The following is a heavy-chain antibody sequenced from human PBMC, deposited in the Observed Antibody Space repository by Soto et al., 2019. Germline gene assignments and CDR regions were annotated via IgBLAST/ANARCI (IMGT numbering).Heavy chain of an antibody. CDR3: AREDSSGWLSDAFDI. V-gene: IGHV3-74*01. J-gene: IGHJ3*02. D-gene: IGHD6-19*01. CDR2: INSDGSST. Sequence: QPGGSLRLSCAASGFTFSSYWMHWVRQAPGKGLVWVSRINSDGSSTSYADSVKGRFTISRDNAKNTLYLQMNSLRAEDTAVYYCAREDSSGWLSDAFDIWGQGTMVTVSS. CDR1: GFTFSSYW.